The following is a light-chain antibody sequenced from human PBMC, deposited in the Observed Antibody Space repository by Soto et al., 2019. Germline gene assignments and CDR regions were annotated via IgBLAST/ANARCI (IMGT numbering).Light chain of an antibody. J-gene: IGLJ1*01. V-gene: IGLV2-14*01. CDR3: SSYKSSSTYV. CDR1: SSDVGGYNY. Sequence: QSVLTQPASVSGSPGQSITISCTGTSSDVGGYNYVSWYQQNPGKATKLMIYEVSNRPSGVSNRFSGSKSGNTASLTISGLQAEEEADYYCSSYKSSSTYVFGTGNKVTVL. CDR2: EVS.